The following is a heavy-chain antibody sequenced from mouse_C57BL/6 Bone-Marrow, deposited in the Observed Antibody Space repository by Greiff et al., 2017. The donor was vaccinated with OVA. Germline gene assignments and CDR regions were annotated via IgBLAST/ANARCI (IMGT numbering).Heavy chain of an antibody. J-gene: IGHJ3*01. V-gene: IGHV1-15*01. CDR3: TRALGPFAY. CDR2: IDPETGGT. Sequence: QVHVKQSGAELVRPGASVTLSCKASGYTFTDYEMHWVKQTPVHGLEWIGAIDPETGGTAYNQKFKGKAILTADKSSSTAYMELRSLTSEDSAVYYCTRALGPFAYWGQGTLVTVSA. CDR1: GYTFTDYE. D-gene: IGHD4-1*01.